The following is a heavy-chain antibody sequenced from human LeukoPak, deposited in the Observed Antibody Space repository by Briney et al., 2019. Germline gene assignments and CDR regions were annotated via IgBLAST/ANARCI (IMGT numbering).Heavy chain of an antibody. CDR3: AREPAAEGSRMIDY. CDR1: GGSISSGGYY. D-gene: IGHD6-13*01. J-gene: IGHJ4*02. CDR2: IYYSGST. Sequence: SETLSLTCTVSGGSISSGGYYWSWIRQHPGKGLEWIGYIYYSGSTYYNPSLKSRVTISVDTSKNQFSLKLSSVTAADTAVYYCAREPAAEGSRMIDYWGQGTLVTVSS. V-gene: IGHV4-31*03.